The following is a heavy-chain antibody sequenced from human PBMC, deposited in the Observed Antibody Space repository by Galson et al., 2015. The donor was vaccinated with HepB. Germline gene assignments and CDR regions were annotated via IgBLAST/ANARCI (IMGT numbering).Heavy chain of an antibody. CDR1: GFTFSSYD. J-gene: IGHJ6*02. Sequence: SLRLYCAASGFTFSSYDMHWVRQAKGKGLEWVSAIGTAGDPYYPGSVKGRFTISRENAKNSLYLQMNSLRAGDTAVYYCARGRDFGSGFPGGMDVWGQGNTVSVSS. CDR2: IGTAGDP. CDR3: ARGRDFGSGFPGGMDV. V-gene: IGHV3-13*05. D-gene: IGHD3-3*01.